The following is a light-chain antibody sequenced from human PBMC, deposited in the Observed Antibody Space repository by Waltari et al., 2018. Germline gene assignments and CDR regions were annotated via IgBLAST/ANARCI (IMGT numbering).Light chain of an antibody. CDR3: CSHSSSSTLVL. J-gene: IGLJ3*02. CDR1: TTDVGAYNF. V-gene: IGLV2-14*01. Sequence: QSALTQPASVSGSPRQSITLSCTGTTTDVGAYNFVSWYQQHPGEVPKLLIYEVNNRPSGVSGRFSGSRSGNTASLTISGLLAEDEADYYCCSHSSSSTLVLFGGGTKVTVL. CDR2: EVN.